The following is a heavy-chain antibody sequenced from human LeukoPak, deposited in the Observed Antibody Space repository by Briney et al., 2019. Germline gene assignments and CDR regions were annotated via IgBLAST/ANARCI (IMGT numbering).Heavy chain of an antibody. J-gene: IGHJ6*04. CDR1: GFTFSSYT. V-gene: IGHV3-21*01. CDR2: IVTGRDV. D-gene: IGHD6-13*01. Sequence: GGSLSLSCAASGFTFSSYTINKVRQAPGKGLEWVSSIVTGRDVNYADSVKGRFTISGDSAKNSLYLQMNSLRAEDAAVYYCARDKPGIAAPDVWGKGTTVTVSS. CDR3: ARDKPGIAAPDV.